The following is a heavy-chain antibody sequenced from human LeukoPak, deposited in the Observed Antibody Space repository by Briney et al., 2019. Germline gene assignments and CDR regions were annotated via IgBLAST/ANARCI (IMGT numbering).Heavy chain of an antibody. CDR3: AKDVRGGPIVGAGSVDY. V-gene: IGHV3-23*05. Sequence: GTSLRLSCAASRFTFSRYAMSWVRQAPGKGLEWVSAVNNKGNNKYYADSVRGRFTIYRDNSKNTLYLQMDSLRAEDTAVYYCAKDVRGGPIVGAGSVDYWGLETLVTVSS. J-gene: IGHJ4*02. CDR1: RFTFSRYA. CDR2: VNNKGNNK. D-gene: IGHD1-26*01.